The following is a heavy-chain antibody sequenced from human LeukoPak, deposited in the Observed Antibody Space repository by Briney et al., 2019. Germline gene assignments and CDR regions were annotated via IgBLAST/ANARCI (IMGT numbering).Heavy chain of an antibody. D-gene: IGHD4/OR15-4a*01. V-gene: IGHV3-21*04. CDR2: ITSSSSYI. CDR3: ARRAGAYSHPYDY. J-gene: IGHJ4*02. Sequence: GGSLRLSCAASGFTFSSYNMNWVRQAPGKGLEWVSSITSSSSYIYYADSVKGRFTISRDNSKNTLYLQMNSLRAEDTAVYYCARRAGAYSHPYDYWGQGTLVTVSS. CDR1: GFTFSSYN.